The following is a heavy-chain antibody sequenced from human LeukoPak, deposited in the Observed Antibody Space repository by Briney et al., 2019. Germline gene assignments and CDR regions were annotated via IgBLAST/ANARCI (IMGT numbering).Heavy chain of an antibody. CDR1: GYTFTDYY. CDR2: INPNRGGT. V-gene: IGHV1-2*02. J-gene: IGHJ4*02. CDR3: ARRQIDCSTTSCHVDY. Sequence: GASVKVSCKASGYTFTDYYINWIRQAPGQGLEWMGWINPNRGGTSYAQNFQGRVTMTRDTPITTAYMELSRLRSDDTAVYYCARRQIDCSTTSCHVDYWGQGTLVTVSS. D-gene: IGHD2-2*01.